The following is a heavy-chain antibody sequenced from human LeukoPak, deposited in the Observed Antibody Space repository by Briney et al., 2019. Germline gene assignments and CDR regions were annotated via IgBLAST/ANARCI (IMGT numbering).Heavy chain of an antibody. CDR1: GFTFSDYY. D-gene: IGHD6-13*01. V-gene: IGHV3-11*01. J-gene: IGHJ4*02. CDR2: ISSSGSSI. Sequence: GGSLRLSCAASGFTFSDYYMSWIRQVPGKGLKWVSYISSSGSSIYYADSVKGRFTISRDNAKNSLYLQMNSLRAEDTAVYYCARGSSWYGFDYWGQGTLVTVSS. CDR3: ARGSSWYGFDY.